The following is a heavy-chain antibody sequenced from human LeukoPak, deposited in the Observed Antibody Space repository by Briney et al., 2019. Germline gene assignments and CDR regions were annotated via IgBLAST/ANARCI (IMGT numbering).Heavy chain of an antibody. Sequence: ASVKVSCKASGGTFSSYAISWVRQAPGQGLEWMGRIIPIFGTANYAQKFQGRVTITADKSTSTAYMELSSLRSEDTAVYYCAYYHDSSGYSSWFDPWGQGTLVTVSS. V-gene: IGHV1-69*06. J-gene: IGHJ5*02. CDR1: GGTFSSYA. CDR2: IIPIFGTA. CDR3: AYYHDSSGYSSWFDP. D-gene: IGHD3-22*01.